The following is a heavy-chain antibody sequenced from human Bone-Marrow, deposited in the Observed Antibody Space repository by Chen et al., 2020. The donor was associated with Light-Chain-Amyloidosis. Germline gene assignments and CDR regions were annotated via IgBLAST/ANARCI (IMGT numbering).Heavy chain of an antibody. J-gene: IGHJ4*02. CDR3: SREFTGYDDY. V-gene: IGHV3-74*01. CDR1: GFTFRTSW. Sequence: DVQLLESGGGLVQPWGSLRLSCAASGFTFRTSWMHWVRQAPGKGLVWVSRIIPDGTRVDYADSVRGRFTISRDDAKSTVYLQMNSLRAEDTAVYYCSREFTGYDDYWGQGTLVTVSS. D-gene: IGHD5-12*01. CDR2: IIPDGTRV.